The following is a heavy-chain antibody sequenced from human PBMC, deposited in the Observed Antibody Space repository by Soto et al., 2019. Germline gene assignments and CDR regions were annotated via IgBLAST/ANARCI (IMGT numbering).Heavy chain of an antibody. V-gene: IGHV4-30-4*01. CDR3: ARAGVATIYPGNNWFDP. J-gene: IGHJ5*02. CDR1: CFFISSGVYC. D-gene: IGHD5-12*01. Sequence: SEALSPTCPFSCFFISSGVYCWSRIPQPPGNGLECIGNKYYRQSPYYKPSLNSRVTIPVDTSKNQFSLNLSSVTAAYTAMYYCARAGVATIYPGNNWFDPWGQGTLVTVSS. CDR2: KYYRQSP.